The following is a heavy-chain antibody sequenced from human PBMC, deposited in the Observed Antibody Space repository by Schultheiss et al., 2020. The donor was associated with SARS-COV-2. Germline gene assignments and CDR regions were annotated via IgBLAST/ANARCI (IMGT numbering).Heavy chain of an antibody. CDR1: GGSISNYY. Sequence: SETLSLTCTVSGGSISNYYWSWIRQPAGKGLEWIGRIYTSGSTNYNPSLKSRVTISVDTSKNQFSLQLNSVTPEDTAVYYCASFGNYVVSFDYWGQGTLVTVSS. J-gene: IGHJ4*02. V-gene: IGHV4-4*07. CDR3: ASFGNYVVSFDY. CDR2: IYTSGST. D-gene: IGHD4-11*01.